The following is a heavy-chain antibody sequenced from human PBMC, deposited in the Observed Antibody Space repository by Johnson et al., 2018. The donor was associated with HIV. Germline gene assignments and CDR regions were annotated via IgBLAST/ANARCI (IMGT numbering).Heavy chain of an antibody. CDR1: GFTVSSNY. Sequence: MQVVESGGGLVQPGGSLRLSCVASGFTVSSNYMNWVRQAPGKGLEWVSVIYSGGSTYYADSVKGRFTISRDNSKNTLYFQMNSLRAEDTAVYYCARAYSYGAFDIWGQGTMVTVSS. J-gene: IGHJ3*02. D-gene: IGHD5-18*01. CDR2: IYSGGST. CDR3: ARAYSYGAFDI. V-gene: IGHV3-66*01.